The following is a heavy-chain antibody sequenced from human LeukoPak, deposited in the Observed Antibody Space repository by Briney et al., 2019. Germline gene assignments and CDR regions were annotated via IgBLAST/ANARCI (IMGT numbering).Heavy chain of an antibody. CDR1: GYTFTGYY. J-gene: IGHJ3*02. Sequence: ASVKVSCKASGYTFTGYYTHWVRQAPGQGLEWMGWINPNSGGTNYAQKFQGRVTMTRDTSISTAYMELSRLRSDDTAVYYCAREIDDYGDRLDAFDIWGQGTMVTVSS. D-gene: IGHD4-17*01. CDR2: INPNSGGT. V-gene: IGHV1-2*02. CDR3: AREIDDYGDRLDAFDI.